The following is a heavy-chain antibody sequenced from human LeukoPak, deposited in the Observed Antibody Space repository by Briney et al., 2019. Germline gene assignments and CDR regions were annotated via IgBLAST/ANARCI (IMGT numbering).Heavy chain of an antibody. CDR2: IWFDGNEI. D-gene: IGHD2-15*01. V-gene: IGHV3-30*02. J-gene: IGHJ4*02. CDR3: ARDSQTEGCSGGSCYTHQFDY. CDR1: GFTFRSSD. Sequence: GGSLRLSCAASGFTFRSSDMHWVRQTPGKGLEWVAFIWFDGNEIYYADSVKGRFTISRDNSRNTLYLRMNSLGTEDTAVYYCARDSQTEGCSGGSCYTHQFDYWGQGTLVTVSS.